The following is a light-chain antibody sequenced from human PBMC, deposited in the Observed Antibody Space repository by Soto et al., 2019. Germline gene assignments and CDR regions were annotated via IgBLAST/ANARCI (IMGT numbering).Light chain of an antibody. CDR3: QQYYNSPIT. Sequence: EIVMTQSPATLSVSPGERATLSCRASQSVTNKLDWYQQKPCQAPRLLIYGASTSATGFPARFSGSGSGTDFTLTISSLQSEDFAVYYCQQYYNSPITFGPGTKVDIK. J-gene: IGKJ3*01. CDR1: QSVTNK. CDR2: GAS. V-gene: IGKV3-15*01.